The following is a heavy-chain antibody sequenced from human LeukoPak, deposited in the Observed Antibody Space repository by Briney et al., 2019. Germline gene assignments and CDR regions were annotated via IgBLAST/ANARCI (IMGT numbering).Heavy chain of an antibody. Sequence: SETLSVTCAVYGGSFSGYYWSWIRQPPGKGLEWIGEINHSGSTNYNPSLKSRVTVSVDTSKNQFSLKLSSVTAADTAVYYCARIRYNWNYAAEYWGQGTLVTVSS. D-gene: IGHD1-7*01. CDR3: ARIRYNWNYAAEY. CDR2: INHSGST. CDR1: GGSFSGYY. J-gene: IGHJ4*02. V-gene: IGHV4-34*01.